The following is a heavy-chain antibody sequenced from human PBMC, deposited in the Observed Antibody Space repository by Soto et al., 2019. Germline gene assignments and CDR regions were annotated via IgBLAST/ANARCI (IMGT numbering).Heavy chain of an antibody. CDR2: IWDAGSNK. D-gene: IGHD2-15*01. J-gene: IGHJ4*02. CDR3: ARDYLVVPHGVLDY. Sequence: QVQLVESGGGVVQPGRSLRLSCAASGFTFSSYGMHWVRQAPGKGLEWVAVIWDAGSNKYSADSVKGRFTISRDNSKNTLYLQMTSLRAEDTAVYYCARDYLVVPHGVLDYWVQGPMVTFSS. CDR1: GFTFSSYG. V-gene: IGHV3-33*01.